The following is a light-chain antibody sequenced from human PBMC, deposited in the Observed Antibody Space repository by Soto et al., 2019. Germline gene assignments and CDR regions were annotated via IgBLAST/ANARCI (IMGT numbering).Light chain of an antibody. CDR3: LQYHNLWA. V-gene: IGKV3-15*01. CDR2: RAS. J-gene: IGKJ1*01. Sequence: ILMTQSPAPVSVSPGESATLSCRASQNIYYNVAWYQHRPGQAPRLLIYRASNRAPVVPARFSGSGSGTEFTLTISSLQPEDFTVYSCLQYHNLWALGQGTKVDIK. CDR1: QNIYYN.